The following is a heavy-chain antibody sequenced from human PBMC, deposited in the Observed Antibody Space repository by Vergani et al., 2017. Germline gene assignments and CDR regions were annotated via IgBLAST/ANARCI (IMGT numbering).Heavy chain of an antibody. V-gene: IGHV1-69*08. CDR2: IIPILGIA. Sequence: QVQLVQSGAEVKKPGSSVKVSCKASGGTFSSYTISWVRQAPGQGLEWMGRIIPILGIANYAQKFQGRVTITADKSTSTAYMELSSLRSEDTAVYYCAKDRRKAAAGPDYWGQGTLVTVSS. D-gene: IGHD6-13*01. CDR3: AKDRRKAAAGPDY. CDR1: GGTFSSYT. J-gene: IGHJ4*02.